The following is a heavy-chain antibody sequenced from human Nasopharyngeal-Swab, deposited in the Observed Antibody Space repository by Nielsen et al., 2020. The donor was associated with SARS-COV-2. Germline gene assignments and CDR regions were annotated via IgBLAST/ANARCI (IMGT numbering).Heavy chain of an antibody. V-gene: IGHV4-39*01. J-gene: IGHJ4*02. CDR3: ARHAAGEYQLTYYFDY. CDR1: GVSLSSSSYF. CDR2: IYYSGNT. D-gene: IGHD2-2*01. Sequence: SETLSLTCTVSGVSLSSSSYFWGWIRQPPGKGLEWIGSIYYSGNTYCNPSLKSRVTISVDTSNNQFSLKLSSVTAADTAVYYCARHAAGEYQLTYYFDYWGQGTLVTVSS.